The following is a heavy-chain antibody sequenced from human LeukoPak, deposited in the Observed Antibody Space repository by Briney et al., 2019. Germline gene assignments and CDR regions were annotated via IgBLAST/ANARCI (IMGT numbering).Heavy chain of an antibody. V-gene: IGHV3-23*01. CDR3: AKDTGSGYDYFSYYFDY. Sequence: GGTLRLSCAASGFTFSNYGMGWVRQAPGKGLEWVSLISGTAFSTYYADSVRGRFTISRDNSKNTLYLQMNSLRAEDTAVYYCAKDTGSGYDYFSYYFDYWGQGTLVTVSS. CDR2: ISGTAFST. J-gene: IGHJ4*02. D-gene: IGHD5-12*01. CDR1: GFTFSNYG.